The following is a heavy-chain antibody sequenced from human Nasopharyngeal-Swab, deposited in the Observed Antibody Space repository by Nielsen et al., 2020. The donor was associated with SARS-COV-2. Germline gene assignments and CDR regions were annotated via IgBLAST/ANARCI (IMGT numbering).Heavy chain of an antibody. CDR2: ISGSGGST. Sequence: GESLKISCAASGFTFSNFAMSWVRQAPGKGLEWVSAISGSGGSTYYADSVKGRFTISRDNSKNTLYLQMNSLRAEDTAVYYCAKTAAFYYDSSAGDWYFDLWGRGTLVTVSS. CDR3: AKTAAFYYDSSAGDWYFDL. J-gene: IGHJ2*01. D-gene: IGHD3-22*01. CDR1: GFTFSNFA. V-gene: IGHV3-23*01.